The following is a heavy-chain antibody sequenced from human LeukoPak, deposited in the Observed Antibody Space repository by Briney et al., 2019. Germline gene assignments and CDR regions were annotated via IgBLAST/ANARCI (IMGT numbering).Heavy chain of an antibody. CDR2: IVVGSANT. J-gene: IGHJ4*02. Sequence: ASVKVSCKASGFTFTNSAMHWVRQARGQRLEWIGWIVVGSANTNYAQKFQERVTITRDMSTSTAYMELSSLRSEDTAVYHCAADLQAAGDLDYWGQGTLVTVSS. D-gene: IGHD6-13*01. V-gene: IGHV1-58*02. CDR1: GFTFTNSA. CDR3: AADLQAAGDLDY.